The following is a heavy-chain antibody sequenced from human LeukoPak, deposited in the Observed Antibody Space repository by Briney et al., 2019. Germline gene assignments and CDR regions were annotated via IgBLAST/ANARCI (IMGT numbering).Heavy chain of an antibody. CDR3: ARLLDNDSSGYPDTFDV. CDR1: GGSTNYHY. CDR2: IYYSGTT. Sequence: SETLSLTCTVSGGSTNYHYWSWIRQPPGKGLEWIGFIYYSGTTNYNPSLQSRITISVDTSKNHFSLKLTSVTAADTAVYYCARLLDNDSSGYPDTFDVWGQGTMVTVSS. J-gene: IGHJ3*01. V-gene: IGHV4-59*11. D-gene: IGHD3-22*01.